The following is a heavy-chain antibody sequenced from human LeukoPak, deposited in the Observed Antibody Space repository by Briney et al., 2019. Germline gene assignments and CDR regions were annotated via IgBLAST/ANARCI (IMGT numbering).Heavy chain of an antibody. Sequence: PGGSLGLSCAASGFTVSSNYMSWVRQAPGKGLEWVSVIYSGGSTYYADSVKGRFTISRDNSKNTLYLQMNSLRAEDTAVYYCARGDYSKPFDYWGQGTLVTVSS. CDR2: IYSGGST. J-gene: IGHJ4*02. V-gene: IGHV3-53*01. D-gene: IGHD3-10*01. CDR1: GFTVSSNY. CDR3: ARGDYSKPFDY.